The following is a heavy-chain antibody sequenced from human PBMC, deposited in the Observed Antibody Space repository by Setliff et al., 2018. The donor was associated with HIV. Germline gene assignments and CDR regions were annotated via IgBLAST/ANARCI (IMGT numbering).Heavy chain of an antibody. J-gene: IGHJ4*02. Sequence: PSETLSLTCAVYGGSFSGHYWSWIRQPPGKGLEWIGEINHSGSTNYNPSLKSRVTISVDTSKNQFSLNVRSMTAADTAVYFCARVALTITRSTRRAFDYWGQGSLVTVSS. CDR2: INHSGST. CDR3: ARVALTITRSTRRAFDY. D-gene: IGHD2-2*01. CDR1: GGSFSGHY. V-gene: IGHV4-34*01.